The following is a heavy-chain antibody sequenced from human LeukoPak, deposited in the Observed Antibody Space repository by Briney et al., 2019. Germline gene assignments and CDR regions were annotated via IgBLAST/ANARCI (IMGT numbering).Heavy chain of an antibody. Sequence: GGSLRLSCTASGFTFSSFYISWVRQAPGKGLEWVANINQGGGETNYVDSVKGRFTISRDNAKKSLYLQLNSLRADDTAVYYCARDWEGDYWGQGTLVTVSS. CDR3: ARDWEGDY. J-gene: IGHJ4*02. V-gene: IGHV3-7*01. CDR1: GFTFSSFY. D-gene: IGHD1-26*01. CDR2: INQGGGET.